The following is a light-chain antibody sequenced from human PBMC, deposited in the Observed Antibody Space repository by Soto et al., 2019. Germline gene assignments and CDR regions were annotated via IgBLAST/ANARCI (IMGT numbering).Light chain of an antibody. Sequence: EIVMTQSPATLSVSPGERATLSCRASQSISSNLGWYQQRPGQAPRLLIYGAYTRATGIPARFSGSGSGTEFTLTIRSLQSEDFAVYYCQQYNTWRSITFGQGTRLEIK. CDR1: QSISSN. V-gene: IGKV3-15*01. J-gene: IGKJ5*01. CDR2: GAY. CDR3: QQYNTWRSIT.